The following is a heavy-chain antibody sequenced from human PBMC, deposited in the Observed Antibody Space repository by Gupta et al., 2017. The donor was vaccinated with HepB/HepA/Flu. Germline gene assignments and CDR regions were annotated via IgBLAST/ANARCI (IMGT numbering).Heavy chain of an antibody. V-gene: IGHV3-11*01. J-gene: IGHJ4*02. Sequence: QVQLEESGGGLVKPGGSLRLSCAASGFAFSDYYMSWIRQAPGKGLEWIAYIIGSGDTIYYADSVKGRFTISRDNANNLLYLHMNSLRAGDTAMYYCAREGETDDNSPPSGFDNWGQGTLVTVSS. CDR1: GFAFSDYY. D-gene: IGHD3-3*01. CDR3: AREGETDDNSPPSGFDN. CDR2: IIGSGDTI.